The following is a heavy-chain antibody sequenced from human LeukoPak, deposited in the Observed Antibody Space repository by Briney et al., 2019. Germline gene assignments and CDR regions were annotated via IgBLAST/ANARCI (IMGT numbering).Heavy chain of an antibody. Sequence: SQTLPLTCAISGDSVSSNSAAWNWIRQSPSRGLEWLGRTYYRSKWYNDYAVSVKSRITINPDTSKNQFSLQLNSVTPEDTAVYYCARGILYDILTGYYPHFDYWGQGTLVTVSS. CDR3: ARGILYDILTGYYPHFDY. CDR2: TYYRSKWYN. CDR1: GDSVSSNSAA. D-gene: IGHD3-9*01. V-gene: IGHV6-1*01. J-gene: IGHJ4*02.